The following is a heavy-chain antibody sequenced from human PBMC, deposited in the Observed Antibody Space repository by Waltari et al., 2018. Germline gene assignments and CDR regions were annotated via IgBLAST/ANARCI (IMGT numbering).Heavy chain of an antibody. CDR3: ARSGEIVAIESVGPSAYGLDV. CDR1: GYTFSGYY. V-gene: IGHV1-2*02. CDR2: INPDSGAT. Sequence: QVHLVQSGAEVKKPGASVKVSCKASGYTFSGYYIHWVRQAPGQGLEWMGWINPDSGATHYALNFQGRFTMTRDTSINTAYLEVSSLTSGDTAVFYCARSGEIVAIESVGPSAYGLDVWGQGTTVTVFS. J-gene: IGHJ6*02. D-gene: IGHD5-12*01.